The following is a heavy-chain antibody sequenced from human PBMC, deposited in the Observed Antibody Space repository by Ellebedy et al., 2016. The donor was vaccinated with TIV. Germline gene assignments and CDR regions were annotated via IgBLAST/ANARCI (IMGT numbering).Heavy chain of an antibody. V-gene: IGHV4-34*01. Sequence: GSLRLXXAVYGGSFSGYYWSWIRQPPGKGLEWIGEINHSGSTNYNPSLKSRVTISVDTSKNQFSLKLSSVTAADTAVYYCARDAVYGSGTRGMDVWGQGTTVTVSS. D-gene: IGHD3-10*01. J-gene: IGHJ6*02. CDR3: ARDAVYGSGTRGMDV. CDR2: INHSGST. CDR1: GGSFSGYY.